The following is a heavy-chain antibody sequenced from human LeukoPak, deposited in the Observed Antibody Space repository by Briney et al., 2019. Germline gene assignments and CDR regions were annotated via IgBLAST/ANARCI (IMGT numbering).Heavy chain of an antibody. J-gene: IGHJ6*03. CDR2: MNPNSGNT. V-gene: IGHV1-8*01. D-gene: IGHD3-3*01. Sequence: ASVRVSCKASGYTFTSYDINWVRQATGQGLEWMGWMNPNSGNTGYAQKFQGRVTMTRNTSISTAYMELSSLRSEDTAVYYCARGPRYYDFCSGYNAGYYYYYYMDVWGKGTTVTVSS. CDR1: GYTFTSYD. CDR3: ARGPRYYDFCSGYNAGYYYYYYMDV.